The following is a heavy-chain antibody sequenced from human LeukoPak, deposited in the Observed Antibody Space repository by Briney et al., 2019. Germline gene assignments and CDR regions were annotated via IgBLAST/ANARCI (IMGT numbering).Heavy chain of an antibody. J-gene: IGHJ4*02. CDR1: GFTFSTNA. D-gene: IGHD1-26*01. V-gene: IGHV3-23*01. CDR3: AKDVGKWESLHFFDY. Sequence: GGSLRLSCLTSGFTFSTNAMSWVRQAPGKGLEWISGISGSGASTYYTDSVTGRFTISRDNSRNTLYLQMNSLRGDDTAVYYCAKDVGKWESLHFFDYWGQGTLVTASS. CDR2: ISGSGAST.